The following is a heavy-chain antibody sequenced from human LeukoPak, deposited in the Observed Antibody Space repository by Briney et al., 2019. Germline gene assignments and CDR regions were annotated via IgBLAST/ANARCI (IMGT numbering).Heavy chain of an antibody. CDR2: VYYTGST. J-gene: IGHJ5*02. CDR3: AREVPADSWFDP. CDR1: GGSISSSSYY. Sequence: SETLSLTXTVSGGSISSSSYYWGWIRQSPGRGLDWIGGVYYTGSTNYNPSLKSRVTISVDTSKNQFSLKLSSVTAADTAVYYCAREVPADSWFDPWGQGTLVTVSS. V-gene: IGHV4-39*07. D-gene: IGHD2-2*01.